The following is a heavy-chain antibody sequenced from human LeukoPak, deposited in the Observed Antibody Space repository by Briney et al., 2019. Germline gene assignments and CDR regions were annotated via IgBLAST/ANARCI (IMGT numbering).Heavy chain of an antibody. CDR1: GFTFSSYS. D-gene: IGHD1-26*01. CDR2: ISSSSSTI. CDR3: ARDWELLDPPFDY. J-gene: IGHJ4*02. V-gene: IGHV3-48*04. Sequence: PGGSLRLSCAASGFTFSSYSMNWVRQAPGKGLEWVSYISSSSSTIYYADSVKGRFTISRDNAKNSLYLQMNSLRAEDTAVYYCARDWELLDPPFDYWGQGTLVTVSS.